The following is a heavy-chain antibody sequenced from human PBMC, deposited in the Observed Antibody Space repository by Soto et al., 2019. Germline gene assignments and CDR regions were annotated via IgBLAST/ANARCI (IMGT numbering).Heavy chain of an antibody. V-gene: IGHV1-46*01. Sequence: ASVKDSCKASGYTFTSYGISWVRQAPGQGLEWMGLINASGGSTSYAQKFQGRVTMTTDTSTSTVYMELSSLRSEDTAVYYCAREGQWLVRSSCDYWGQGTLVTVSS. CDR2: INASGGST. CDR3: AREGQWLVRSSCDY. J-gene: IGHJ4*02. CDR1: GYTFTSYG. D-gene: IGHD6-19*01.